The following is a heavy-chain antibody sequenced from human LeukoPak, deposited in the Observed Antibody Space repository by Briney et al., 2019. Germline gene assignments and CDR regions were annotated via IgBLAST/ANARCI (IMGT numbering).Heavy chain of an antibody. CDR3: ARDLGKGRYFDY. CDR1: GFTVSTNY. J-gene: IGHJ4*02. V-gene: IGHV3-53*01. D-gene: IGHD4-23*01. CDR2: MYSGGST. Sequence: GGSLRLSCAVSGFTVSTNYMSWVRQAPGKGLEWVSVMYSGGSTYYADSVKGRFTISRDNSKNTLYLQMDSLRAEDTAVYYCARDLGKGRYFDYWGQGTLVTVSS.